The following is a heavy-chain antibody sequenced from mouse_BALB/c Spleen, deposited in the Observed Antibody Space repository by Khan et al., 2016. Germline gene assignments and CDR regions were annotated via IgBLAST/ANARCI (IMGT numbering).Heavy chain of an antibody. CDR3: ARCAS. CDR2: ILPGTDST. V-gene: IGHV1-9*01. J-gene: IGHJ3*01. Sequence: QVQLKESGAELMKPGASVKISCKASGYTFSRYWIEWIKERPGHGLEWIGEILPGTDSTNYNDKFKGKAAFTAESSSSTAYIQLNSLTSEDSAFYYFARCASWGQGTLVPVSA. CDR1: GYTFSRYW.